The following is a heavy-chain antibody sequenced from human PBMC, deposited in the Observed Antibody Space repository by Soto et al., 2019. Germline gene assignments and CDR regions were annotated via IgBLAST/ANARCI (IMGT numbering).Heavy chain of an antibody. D-gene: IGHD3-16*01. CDR1: RLTFSTYD. CDR3: AGEPKGGTYDMDV. J-gene: IGHJ6*02. V-gene: IGHV3-33*01. CDR2: IWSDGSRG. Sequence: QVQLVESGGGVVQPGTSLRLSCAAYRLTFSTYDMHWVRQAPGKGLEWVALIWSDGSRGYYADSVKGRFTISRDNSKNTLYLQMNSLRAEDTAVYYCAGEPKGGTYDMDVWGQGTTVTVSS.